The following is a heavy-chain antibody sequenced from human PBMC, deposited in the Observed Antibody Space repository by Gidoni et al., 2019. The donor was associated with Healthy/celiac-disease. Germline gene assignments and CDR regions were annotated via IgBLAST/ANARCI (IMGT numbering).Heavy chain of an antibody. Sequence: QLQLQESGPGLVKPSETLSLTCTVSGGSISSSSYYWGWIRQPPGKGLEWIGSIYYSGSTYYNPSLKSRVTISVDTSKNQFSLKLSSVTAADTAVYYCARHARITMIADYWGQGTLVTVSS. CDR3: ARHARITMIADY. CDR2: IYYSGST. CDR1: GGSISSSSYY. D-gene: IGHD3-22*01. V-gene: IGHV4-39*01. J-gene: IGHJ4*02.